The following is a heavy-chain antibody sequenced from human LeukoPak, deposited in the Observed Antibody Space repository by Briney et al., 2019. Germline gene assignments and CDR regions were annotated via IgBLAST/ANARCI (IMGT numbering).Heavy chain of an antibody. Sequence: SETLSLTCTVSGGSVGSGSYYWSWIRQSPGKGLEWIGYILYSDITNYNPSLKSRVTISVDTSKNQFSLKLSSVTAADTAVYYCARARRYYYDSSGYFDYWGQGTLVTVSS. CDR3: ARARRYYYDSSGYFDY. CDR2: ILYSDIT. D-gene: IGHD3-22*01. J-gene: IGHJ4*02. V-gene: IGHV4-61*01. CDR1: GGSVGSGSYY.